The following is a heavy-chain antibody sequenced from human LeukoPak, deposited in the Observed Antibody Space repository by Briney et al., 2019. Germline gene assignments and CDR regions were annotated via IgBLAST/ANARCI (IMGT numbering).Heavy chain of an antibody. CDR1: GGSISSSSYY. CDR3: ASIIMITFGGVIAT. D-gene: IGHD3-16*02. J-gene: IGHJ5*02. Sequence: SETLSLTCTVSGGSISSSSYYWGWIRQPPGKGLEWIGSIYYSGSTYYNPSLKSRVTISVDTSKNQFSLKLSSVTAADTAVYYCASIIMITFGGVIATWGQGTLVTVSS. V-gene: IGHV4-39*07. CDR2: IYYSGST.